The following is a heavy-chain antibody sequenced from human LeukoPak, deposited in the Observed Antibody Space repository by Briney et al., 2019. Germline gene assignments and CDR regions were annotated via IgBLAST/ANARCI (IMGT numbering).Heavy chain of an antibody. Sequence: SETLSLTCTVSGYSISSNYNWAWIRQPPGKGLEWIGTFNPSGNTYHNPSLKSRITISVDTSKNQFSLKLSSVTAADTTVYYCARDQVTIFGVVTISDAFDIWGQGTMVTVSS. CDR3: ARDQVTIFGVVTISDAFDI. CDR2: FNPSGNT. J-gene: IGHJ3*02. D-gene: IGHD3-3*01. V-gene: IGHV4-38-2*02. CDR1: GYSISSNYN.